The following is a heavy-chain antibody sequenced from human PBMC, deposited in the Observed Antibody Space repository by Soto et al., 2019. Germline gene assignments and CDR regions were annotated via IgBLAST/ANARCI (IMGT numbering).Heavy chain of an antibody. D-gene: IGHD3-16*01. CDR1: GIVFSDY. J-gene: IGHJ5*02. CDR2: ISGSGRPI. Sequence: QVQLVESGGGLVKPGGSLRLSCAASGIVFSDYMSWVRQAQGKGLELLSYISGSGRPIYSADSVKGRFTISRDNATNSLYLQMNNVRTEDTAVYYCARLPFPWGWFDPWGQGTLVTVSS. V-gene: IGHV3-11*01. CDR3: ARLPFPWGWFDP.